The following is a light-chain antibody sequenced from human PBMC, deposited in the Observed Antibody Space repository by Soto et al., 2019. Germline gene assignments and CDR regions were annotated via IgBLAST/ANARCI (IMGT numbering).Light chain of an antibody. CDR2: SAS. V-gene: IGKV3-15*01. Sequence: EIVMTQSPATLSVSPGERATLSCRASQSVGSNLAWYPQKSGQAPRLLIYSASTRATGIPARLSGSGSGTEFTLTISSLQSEDFAVYYCQQYNDRRLTFGHGTRLEIK. CDR1: QSVGSN. J-gene: IGKJ5*01. CDR3: QQYNDRRLT.